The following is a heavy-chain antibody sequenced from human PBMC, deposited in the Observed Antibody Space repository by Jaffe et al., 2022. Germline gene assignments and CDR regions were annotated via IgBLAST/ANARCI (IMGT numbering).Heavy chain of an antibody. V-gene: IGHV4-59*01. CDR2: IYYSGST. J-gene: IGHJ4*02. CDR1: GGSISSYY. D-gene: IGHD7-27*01. CDR3: ARELLPTGDKDY. Sequence: QVQLQESGPGLVKPSETLSLTCTVSGGSISSYYWSWIRQPPGKGLEWIGYIYYSGSTNYNPSLKSRVTISVDTSKNQFSLKLSSVTAADTAVYYCARELLPTGDKDYWGQGTLVTVSS.